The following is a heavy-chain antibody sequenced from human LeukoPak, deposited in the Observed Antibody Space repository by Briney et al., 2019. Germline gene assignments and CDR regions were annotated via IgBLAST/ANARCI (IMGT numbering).Heavy chain of an antibody. CDR2: INSDGSST. V-gene: IGHV3-74*01. D-gene: IGHD2-2*01. CDR1: GFTLSSYL. J-gene: IGHJ3*02. Sequence: GGTLRLSCAASGFTLSSYLMHWVGQAPGKGLVWVSLINSDGSSTSYADSVKGRFTISRDNAKNTLYLQMNSLRAEDTAVYYCARDWRYCSTTSCRSDAFDIWGQGTMVTVSS. CDR3: ARDWRYCSTTSCRSDAFDI.